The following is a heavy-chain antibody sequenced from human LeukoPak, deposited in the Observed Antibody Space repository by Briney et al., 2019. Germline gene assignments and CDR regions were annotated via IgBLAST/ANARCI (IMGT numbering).Heavy chain of an antibody. CDR1: GFTFSSYW. D-gene: IGHD3-10*01. Sequence: PGGYLRLSCAASGFTFSSYWMSWVRQAPGKGLEWVANTKQDGSEKYYVDSVKGRFTISRDNAKNSLYLQMNSLRVEDTAVYYCAKVAKYYYGSETYYFFEHWGQGTPVTASS. J-gene: IGHJ4*02. CDR2: TKQDGSEK. CDR3: AKVAKYYYGSETYYFFEH. V-gene: IGHV3-7*01.